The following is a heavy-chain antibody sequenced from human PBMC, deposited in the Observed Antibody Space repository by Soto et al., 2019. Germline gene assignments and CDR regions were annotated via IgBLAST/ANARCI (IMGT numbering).Heavy chain of an antibody. CDR3: AKKDCSSTSCYKGGYYGMDV. D-gene: IGHD2-2*02. CDR1: GFTFSSYA. J-gene: IGHJ6*02. Sequence: GGSLRLSCAASGFTFSSYAMSWVRQAPGKGLEWVSAISGSGGSTYYADSVKGRFTISRDNSRNTLYLQMNSLRAEDTAVYYCAKKDCSSTSCYKGGYYGMDVWGQGTTVT. V-gene: IGHV3-23*01. CDR2: ISGSGGST.